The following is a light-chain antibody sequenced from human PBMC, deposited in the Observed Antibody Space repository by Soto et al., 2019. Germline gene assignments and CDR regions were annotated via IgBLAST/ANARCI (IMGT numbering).Light chain of an antibody. CDR3: CSYAGSPRYV. J-gene: IGLJ1*01. V-gene: IGLV2-11*01. CDR2: DVS. CDR1: SSDVGGYNY. Sequence: QSALTQPRSVSGSPGQSVTISCTGTSSDVGGYNYVSWYQQHPGKAPKVMIYDVSERPSGVPDRFSGSKSGNTASLTISGLQAGDEANYYCCSYAGSPRYVFGTGTKLTFL.